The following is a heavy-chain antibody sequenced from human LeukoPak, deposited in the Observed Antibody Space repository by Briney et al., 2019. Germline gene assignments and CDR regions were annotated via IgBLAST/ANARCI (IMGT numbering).Heavy chain of an antibody. V-gene: IGHV1-46*01. J-gene: IGHJ2*01. Sequence: ASVKVSCKASGYTFTSHFMHWVRQAPGQGLEWMGIINPRGGSTSYTQKFQGRVTMTRDMSTTTVYVELSSLRSEDTAVYYCARDAADSSGLYTGWYFDLWGRGTLVTVSS. CDR1: GYTFTSHF. D-gene: IGHD3-22*01. CDR3: ARDAADSSGLYTGWYFDL. CDR2: INPRGGST.